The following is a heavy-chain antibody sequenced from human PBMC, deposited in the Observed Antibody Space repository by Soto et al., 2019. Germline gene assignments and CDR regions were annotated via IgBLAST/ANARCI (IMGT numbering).Heavy chain of an antibody. CDR3: AIYHLELFRFDY. Sequence: GASVKVSCKAYDFSFTSHGISWVRQAPGQGLEWMGWISLYNGNTNYAQQFQGRVTMTTDTSTSTAYMELRSLRSDDTAMYFCAIYHLELFRFDYWGRGTLVTVSS. J-gene: IGHJ4*02. D-gene: IGHD2-2*01. CDR2: ISLYNGNT. V-gene: IGHV1-18*04. CDR1: DFSFTSHG.